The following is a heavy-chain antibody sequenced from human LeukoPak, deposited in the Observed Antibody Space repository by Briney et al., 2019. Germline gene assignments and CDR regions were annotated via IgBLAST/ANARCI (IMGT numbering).Heavy chain of an antibody. CDR1: GFTFSSYS. V-gene: IGHV3-21*01. CDR2: ISSSSSYI. Sequence: PGGSLRLSCAVSGFTFSSYSMNWVRQAPGKGLEWVSSISSSSSYIYYADSVKGRFTISRDNAKNSLYLQMNSLRAEDTAVYYCARGTVWRLGSYGLDVWGQGTTVTVSS. D-gene: IGHD3-16*01. J-gene: IGHJ6*02. CDR3: ARGTVWRLGSYGLDV.